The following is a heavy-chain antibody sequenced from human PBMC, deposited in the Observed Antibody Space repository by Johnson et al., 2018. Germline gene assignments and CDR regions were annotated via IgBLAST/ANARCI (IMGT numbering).Heavy chain of an antibody. CDR1: GFTFSNYA. D-gene: IGHD4-17*01. J-gene: IGHJ6*02. Sequence: VQLVESGGGLVQPGGSLRLSCAASGFTFSNYAMSWVRQAPGKGLEWVSTISGSGGSTYYADSVKGRFTISRDNSKNPLYLQMNSLRAEDPAVDYCSKCYGDYVYYYYGMDVWGQGTTVTVSS. V-gene: IGHV3-23*04. CDR3: SKCYGDYVYYYYGMDV. CDR2: ISGSGGST.